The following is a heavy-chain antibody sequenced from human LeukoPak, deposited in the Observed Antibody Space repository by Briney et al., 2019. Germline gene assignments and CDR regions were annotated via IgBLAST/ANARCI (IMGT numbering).Heavy chain of an antibody. CDR3: ARSVDSLLNFDY. CDR2: ISYSGST. D-gene: IGHD3-22*01. J-gene: IGHJ4*02. V-gene: IGHV4-39*01. CDR1: GGSISSSSYY. Sequence: SETLSLTCTVSGGSISSSSYYWGWLRQPPGKGLEWIGSISYSGSTYYNQSLKSRVTISVDTSKNQFSLKLSSVTAADAAVYYCARSVDSLLNFDYWGQGTLVTVSS.